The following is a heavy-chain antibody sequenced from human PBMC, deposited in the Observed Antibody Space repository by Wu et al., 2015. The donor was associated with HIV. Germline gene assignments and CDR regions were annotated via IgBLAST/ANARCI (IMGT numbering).Heavy chain of an antibody. CDR2: ISAYNGNT. D-gene: IGHD1-14*01. CDR1: GYTFDSYG. V-gene: IGHV1-18*01. Sequence: QVQLVQSGAEVKKPGASVKVSCKASGYTFDSYGISWVRQAPGQGLEWMGWISAYNGNTNYAEKLQGRVTMTTDTSTNTAYMELRSLRSDDTAMYYXTRGTRNHLFDYWAREPWSPSPQ. CDR3: TRGTRNHLFDY. J-gene: IGHJ4*02.